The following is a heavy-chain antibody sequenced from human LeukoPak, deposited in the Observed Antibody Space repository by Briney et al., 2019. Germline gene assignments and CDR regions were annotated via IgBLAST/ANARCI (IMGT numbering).Heavy chain of an antibody. Sequence: GGSLRLSCAASGFTFSRYGMNWVRQAPGKGLECVSYISSTGGTIYCADSVKGRFTISRDNAKDSLYLQMNSLRVEDTAVYYCAPNDSGDFGLLAYWGQGTLVTVSS. J-gene: IGHJ4*02. D-gene: IGHD4-17*01. CDR2: ISSTGGTI. CDR3: APNDSGDFGLLAY. V-gene: IGHV3-48*01. CDR1: GFTFSRYG.